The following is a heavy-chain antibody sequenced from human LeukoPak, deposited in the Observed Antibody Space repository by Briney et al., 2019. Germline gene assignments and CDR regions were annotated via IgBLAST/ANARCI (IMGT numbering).Heavy chain of an antibody. CDR3: ARRTVGATANFDF. D-gene: IGHD1-26*01. CDR1: GGSIGSSTYY. Sequence: PSETLSLTCTVSGGSIGSSTYYWGWIRQPPGKGLEWIGSIYYSGSTNYNPSLKSRVTISVDTSKNQFSLKVSSVTAADTAVYYCARRTVGATANFDFWGQGTLVTVSS. V-gene: IGHV4-39*01. CDR2: IYYSGST. J-gene: IGHJ4*02.